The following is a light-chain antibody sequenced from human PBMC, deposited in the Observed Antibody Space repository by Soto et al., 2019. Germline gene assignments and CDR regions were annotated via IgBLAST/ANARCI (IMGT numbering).Light chain of an antibody. CDR2: DAS. CDR3: QKYNSYSGYT. CDR1: QSISSW. J-gene: IGKJ2*01. Sequence: DIQMTQSPSTLSASVGDRVTITCRASQSISSWLAWYQQKPGKAPKLLIYDASSLESGVPSRFSGSGSGTEFTLTISSLQPDDFATYYCQKYNSYSGYTFGQGTKLEIK. V-gene: IGKV1-5*01.